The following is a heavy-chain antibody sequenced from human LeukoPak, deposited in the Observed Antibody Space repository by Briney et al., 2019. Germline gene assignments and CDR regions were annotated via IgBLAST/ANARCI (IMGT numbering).Heavy chain of an antibody. CDR1: GFTFDDYA. J-gene: IGHJ4*02. V-gene: IGHV3-43D*03. D-gene: IGHD6-19*01. CDR3: AKVGAVAGRGKNYFDY. Sequence: GGSLRLSCAASGFTFDDYAMHWVRQAPGKGLEWVSLISWDGGSTYYADSVKGRFTISRDNSKNSLYLQMNSLRAEDTALYYCAKVGAVAGRGKNYFDYWGQGTLVTVSS. CDR2: ISWDGGST.